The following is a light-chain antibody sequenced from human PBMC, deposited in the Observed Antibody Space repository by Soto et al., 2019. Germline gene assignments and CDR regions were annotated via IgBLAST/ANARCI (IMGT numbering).Light chain of an antibody. Sequence: DIQMTQSPSSLSASVGDRVTITCQASQDITNYLSWYQQKAGKAPKLLIYDASNLEAGLPSRFSGSRSGTEFTFTINSLQPEDIATYYCQQYDDLPLTFGGGTKVEIK. V-gene: IGKV1-33*01. CDR1: QDITNY. CDR3: QQYDDLPLT. J-gene: IGKJ4*01. CDR2: DAS.